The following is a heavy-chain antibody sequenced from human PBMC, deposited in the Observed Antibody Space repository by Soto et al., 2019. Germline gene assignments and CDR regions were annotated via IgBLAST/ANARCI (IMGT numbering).Heavy chain of an antibody. CDR3: AKDQTRLSYYFDY. CDR2: ISGSGGST. CDR1: GFTFSSYA. Sequence: PGGSLRLSXAASGFTFSSYAMSWVRQAPGKGLEWVSAISGSGGSTYYADSVKGRFTISRDNSKNTLYLQMNSLRAEDTAVYYCAKDQTRLSYYFDYWGQGTLVTVSS. J-gene: IGHJ4*02. V-gene: IGHV3-23*01.